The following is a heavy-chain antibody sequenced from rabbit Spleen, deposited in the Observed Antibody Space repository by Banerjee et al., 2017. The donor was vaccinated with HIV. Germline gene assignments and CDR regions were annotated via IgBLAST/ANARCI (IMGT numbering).Heavy chain of an antibody. CDR1: EFDLSRFY. V-gene: IGHV1S7*01. D-gene: IGHD1-1*01. CDR2: IDPVFTST. Sequence: QVVETGGGLVQPGGSLKLSCKASEFDLSRFYMSWVRQAPGKGLEWIGYIDPVFTSTYASWVNGRFTISSHNVQNTLYLQMTSLTAADTATYFCARDTSSSFSSYGMDLWGPGTLVTVS. J-gene: IGHJ6*01. CDR3: ARDTSSSFSSYGMDL.